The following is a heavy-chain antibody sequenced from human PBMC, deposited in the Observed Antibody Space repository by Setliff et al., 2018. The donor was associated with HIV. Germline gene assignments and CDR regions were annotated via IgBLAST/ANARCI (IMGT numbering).Heavy chain of an antibody. D-gene: IGHD1-20*01. CDR2: IKQDGSEK. J-gene: IGHJ5*02. Sequence: PGGSLRLSCAASGFTFRSYWMSWVRQAPGKGLEWVANIKQDGSEKYYVDSVKGRFTISRDNAKNSLYLQMNSLRAEDTAVYYCARYKWNNWIFGWFDPWGQGTQVTVSS. V-gene: IGHV3-7*01. CDR3: ARYKWNNWIFGWFDP. CDR1: GFTFRSYW.